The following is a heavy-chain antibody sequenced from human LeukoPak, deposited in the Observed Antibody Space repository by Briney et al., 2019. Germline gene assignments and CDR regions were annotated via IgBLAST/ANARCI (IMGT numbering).Heavy chain of an antibody. D-gene: IGHD4-11*01. J-gene: IGHJ4*02. CDR3: ARFGYSSPRRAFDY. CDR2: IYYSGST. Sequence: PSETLSLTCAVSGYSISSSNWWGWIRQPPGKGLEWIGYIYYSGSTYYNPSLKSRVTMSVDTSKNQFSLKLSSVTPVDTAVYYCARFGYSSPRRAFDYWGQGTLVTVPS. CDR1: GYSISSSNW. V-gene: IGHV4-28*01.